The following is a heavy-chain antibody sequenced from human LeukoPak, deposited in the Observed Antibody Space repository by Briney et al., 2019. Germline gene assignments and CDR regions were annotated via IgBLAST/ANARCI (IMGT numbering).Heavy chain of an antibody. CDR1: GASVTSDSYY. V-gene: IGHV4-61*01. J-gene: IGHJ5*02. D-gene: IGHD1-14*01. Sequence: SETLSLTCTVSGASVTSDSYYWSWIRQPPGKGLEWIGYVYYTGATNYNPSLKGRVTMSVDTSKNEISLKLRSVTTADTAVYYCARDLFGSWHFLPESPWGQGTLVTVSS. CDR2: VYYTGAT. CDR3: ARDLFGSWHFLPESP.